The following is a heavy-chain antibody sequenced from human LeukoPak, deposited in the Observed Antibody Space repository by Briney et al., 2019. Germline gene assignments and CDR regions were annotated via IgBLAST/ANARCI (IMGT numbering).Heavy chain of an antibody. J-gene: IGHJ6*02. CDR3: ARTDIVVVPAADYYYGMDV. CDR1: GFTFSSYS. CDR2: ISSSSSYI. D-gene: IGHD2-2*01. V-gene: IGHV3-21*01. Sequence: PGGSLRLSCAASGFTFSSYSMNWVRQAPGKGLEWVSSISSSSSYIYYADSVKGRFTISRDNAKNSLYLQMNSLRAEDTAVYYCARTDIVVVPAADYYYGMDVWGQGTTVTVSS.